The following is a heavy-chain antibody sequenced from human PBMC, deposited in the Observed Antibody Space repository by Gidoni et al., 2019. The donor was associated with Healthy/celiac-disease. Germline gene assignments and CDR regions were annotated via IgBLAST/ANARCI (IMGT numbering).Heavy chain of an antibody. J-gene: IGHJ4*02. Sequence: QVQLVESGGGVVQPGRSLRLSCAASGFTFSSYAMHWVRQAPGKGLEWVAVISYDGSNKYYADSVKGRFTISRDNSKNTLYLQMNSLRAEDTAVYYCASIGGYSYGIDYWGQGTLVTVSS. CDR2: ISYDGSNK. CDR3: ASIGGYSYGIDY. V-gene: IGHV3-30*01. D-gene: IGHD5-18*01. CDR1: GFTFSSYA.